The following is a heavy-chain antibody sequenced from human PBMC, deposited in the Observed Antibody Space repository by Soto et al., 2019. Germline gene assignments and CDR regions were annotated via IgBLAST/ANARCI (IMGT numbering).Heavy chain of an antibody. CDR3: ARGADTARFHRKNWFDP. D-gene: IGHD5-18*01. CDR1: GYTFTGYY. CDR2: INPNSGGT. Sequence: QVQLVQSGAEVKKLGASVKVSCKASGYTFTGYYMHWVRQAPGQGLEWMGWINPNSGGTNYAQKFQGWVTMTRDTSISTAYMELSRLRSDDTAVYYCARGADTARFHRKNWFDPWGQGTLVTVSS. V-gene: IGHV1-2*04. J-gene: IGHJ5*02.